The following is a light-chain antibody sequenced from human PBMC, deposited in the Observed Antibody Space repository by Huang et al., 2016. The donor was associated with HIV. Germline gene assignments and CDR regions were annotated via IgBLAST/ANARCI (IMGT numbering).Light chain of an antibody. J-gene: IGKJ1*01. CDR2: KVS. CDR3: MQGTRWPWT. V-gene: IGKV2-30*02. Sequence: DVVMTQSPLSLPVTLGQPASISCRSSQSLVHSDGNTYLNWFQQRPGQSPRRLIYKVSNRDSGVPDRFIGSGSGTDFTLKISRVEAEDVGIYYCMQGTRWPWTFGQGTKVEIK. CDR1: QSLVHSDGNTY.